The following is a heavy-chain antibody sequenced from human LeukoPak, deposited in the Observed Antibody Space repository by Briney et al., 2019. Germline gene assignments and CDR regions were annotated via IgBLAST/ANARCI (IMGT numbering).Heavy chain of an antibody. CDR2: INYSGNT. V-gene: IGHV4-59*01. Sequence: PSETLSLTCTVSGGSISDYHWSWIRQPPGKGLEWIGYINYSGNTNYNPSLKSRVTISVDTSKNQFSLRLTSVTAADTAVFYCAREGRQDYVYFDYWGQGSLVTVSS. CDR1: GGSISDYH. J-gene: IGHJ4*02. D-gene: IGHD4-17*01. CDR3: AREGRQDYVYFDY.